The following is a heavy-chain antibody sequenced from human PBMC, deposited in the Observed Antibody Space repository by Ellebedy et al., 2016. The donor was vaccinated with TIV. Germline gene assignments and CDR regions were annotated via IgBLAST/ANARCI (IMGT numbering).Heavy chain of an antibody. V-gene: IGHV3-21*01. CDR3: ARVLWSVPYYYYGMDV. CDR1: GFTFSSYS. CDR2: ISSSSSYI. J-gene: IGHJ6*02. Sequence: GESLKISXAASGFTFSSYSMNWVRQAPGKGLEWVSSISSSSSYIYYADSVKGRFTISRDNAKNSLYLQMNSLRAEDTAVYYCARVLWSVPYYYYGMDVWGQGTTVTVSS. D-gene: IGHD3-3*01.